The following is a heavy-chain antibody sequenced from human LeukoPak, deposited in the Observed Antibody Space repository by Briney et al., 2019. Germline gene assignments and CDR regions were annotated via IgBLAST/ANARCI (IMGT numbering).Heavy chain of an antibody. D-gene: IGHD2-15*01. CDR1: GGSFSGYY. J-gene: IGHJ6*03. V-gene: IGHV3-21*04. CDR2: ISSSSSYI. Sequence: PSETLSLTCAVYGGSFSGYYWSWIRQPPGKGLEWVSSISSSSSYIYYADSVKGRFTISRDNAKNSLFLQMNSLRAEDTAVYYCARVLRYCSGGNCYSGGLGYMDVWGKGTTVTISS. CDR3: ARVLRYCSGGNCYSGGLGYMDV.